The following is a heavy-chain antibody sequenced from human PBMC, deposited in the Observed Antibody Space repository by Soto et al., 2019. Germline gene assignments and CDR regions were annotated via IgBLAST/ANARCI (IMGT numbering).Heavy chain of an antibody. Sequence: QVQLVESGGGVVQPGRSLRLSCAASEFTFSNFGMHWVRQAPGKGLEWVAVIWYDVSNKYYADSVKGRFTISRDNSKNTLYLQMNSLRAEDTAVYYCARDPSITIFAGSSDGFDIWGQGTMVTVSS. CDR2: IWYDVSNK. D-gene: IGHD3-3*01. J-gene: IGHJ3*02. V-gene: IGHV3-33*01. CDR3: ARDPSITIFAGSSDGFDI. CDR1: EFTFSNFG.